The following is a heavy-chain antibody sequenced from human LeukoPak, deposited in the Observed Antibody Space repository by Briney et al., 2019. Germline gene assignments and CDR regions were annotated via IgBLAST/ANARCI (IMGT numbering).Heavy chain of an antibody. J-gene: IGHJ3*02. Sequence: GGSLRLSCVASGLTFSDYWMSWVRQAPGKGREWVAHIKHDASEKYYVDSVKGRFTISRDNAKNSLYLPMNSLRSEDTAVYYCARTTKYSFDIWGQGTMVTVSS. D-gene: IGHD2/OR15-2a*01. CDR1: GLTFSDYW. CDR3: ARTTKYSFDI. CDR2: IKHDASEK. V-gene: IGHV3-7*04.